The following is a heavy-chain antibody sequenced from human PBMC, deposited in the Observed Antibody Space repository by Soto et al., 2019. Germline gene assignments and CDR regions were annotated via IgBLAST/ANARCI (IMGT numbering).Heavy chain of an antibody. CDR1: GGTFSSYA. V-gene: IGHV1-69*12. J-gene: IGHJ5*02. CDR2: IIPIYGTA. CDR3: ARQSPPIPSDWFGP. Sequence: QVQLVQSGAEVKKPGSSVKVSCKASGGTFSSYAISWVRQAPGQGLEWMGGIIPIYGTANYAQKFQGRVTITADESTSTAYMGLSSLRSEDTAVYYCARQSPPIPSDWFGPWGQGTLVTVCS.